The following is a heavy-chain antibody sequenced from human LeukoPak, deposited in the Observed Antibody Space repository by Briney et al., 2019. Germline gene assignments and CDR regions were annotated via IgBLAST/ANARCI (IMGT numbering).Heavy chain of an antibody. V-gene: IGHV4-61*02. CDR1: GGSISSGNYY. CDR2: IYTSGST. D-gene: IGHD3-3*01. CDR3: ARLLGSDPFGVVIIPVSDWFDP. J-gene: IGHJ5*02. Sequence: SQTLSLTCTVSGGSISSGNYYWSWIRQPAGKGLEWIGRIYTSGSTNYNPSLKSRVTISVDTSKNQFSLKLSSVTAADTAVYYCARLLGSDPFGVVIIPVSDWFDPWGQGTLVTVSS.